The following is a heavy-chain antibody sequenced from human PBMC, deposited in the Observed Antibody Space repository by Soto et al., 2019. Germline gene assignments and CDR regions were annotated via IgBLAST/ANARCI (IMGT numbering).Heavy chain of an antibody. Sequence: EVQLLESGGGLVQPGGSLRLSCAASGFTFSSYAMSWVRQAPGKGLEWVSAISGSGGSTYYADSVKGRFTISRDNSKNTLYLRRKSLRAEDTAVYYCAKGLGAAGKGIAQGYWGQGTLVTVSS. CDR3: AKGLGAAGKGIAQGY. CDR1: GFTFSSYA. CDR2: ISGSGGST. J-gene: IGHJ4*02. D-gene: IGHD6-13*01. V-gene: IGHV3-23*01.